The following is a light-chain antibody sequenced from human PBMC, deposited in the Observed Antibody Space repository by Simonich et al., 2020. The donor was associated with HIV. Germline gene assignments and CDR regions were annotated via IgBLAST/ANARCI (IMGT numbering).Light chain of an antibody. J-gene: IGKJ1*01. CDR2: EAS. Sequence: EIVLTQSPGTLSLSPGERAPLSSRASQSVSSSYLAWYQQKPGLAPRLLIYEASSRATGSPDRFSGSGSGTDFTLTISRLEPEDFAVYYCQQYGSSPRTFGQGTKLEIK. CDR3: QQYGSSPRT. V-gene: IGKV3D-20*01. CDR1: QSVSSSY.